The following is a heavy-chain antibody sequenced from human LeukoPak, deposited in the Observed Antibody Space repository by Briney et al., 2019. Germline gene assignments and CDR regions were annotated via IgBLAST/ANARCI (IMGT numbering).Heavy chain of an antibody. CDR2: IYTGDSDT. Sequence: GAAQETSYEGSGTIITSYWIGWGRPMAGEGVGRGGIIYTGDSDTRYSPSFQGQVTISANKSISTPYLQWSSLKASDTAMYYCARGGGWGGTPTYYYYMDVWGKGTTVTVSS. CDR1: GTIITSYW. D-gene: IGHD1-1*01. V-gene: IGHV5-51*01. J-gene: IGHJ6*03. CDR3: ARGGGWGGTPTYYYYMDV.